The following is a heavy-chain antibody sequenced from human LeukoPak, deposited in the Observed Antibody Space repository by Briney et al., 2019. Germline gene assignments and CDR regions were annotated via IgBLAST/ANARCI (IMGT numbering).Heavy chain of an antibody. Sequence: SETLSLTCAVYNGSFSGHYWTWIRQPPGKGLEWIGEINHSGSTNYSPSLKSRVTMSVDTSKNQFSLKLSSVTAADTAVYYCASRRGYSYGLPFDYWGQGTLVTVSS. CDR3: ASRRGYSYGLPFDY. V-gene: IGHV4-34*01. D-gene: IGHD5-18*01. CDR2: INHSGST. CDR1: NGSFSGHY. J-gene: IGHJ4*02.